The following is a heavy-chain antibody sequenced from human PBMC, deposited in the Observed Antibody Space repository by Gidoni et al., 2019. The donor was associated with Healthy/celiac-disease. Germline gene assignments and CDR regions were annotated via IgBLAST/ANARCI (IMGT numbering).Heavy chain of an antibody. CDR3: ARHDPYSSGWDFDY. V-gene: IGHV4-39*01. CDR2: IYYSGST. Sequence: SIYYSGSTYYNPSLKSRVTISVDTSKNQFSLKLSSVTAADTAVYYCARHDPYSSGWDFDYWGQGTLVTVSS. J-gene: IGHJ4*02. D-gene: IGHD6-19*01.